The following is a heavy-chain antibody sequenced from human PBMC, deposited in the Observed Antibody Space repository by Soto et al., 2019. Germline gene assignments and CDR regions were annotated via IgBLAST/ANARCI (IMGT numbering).Heavy chain of an antibody. D-gene: IGHD6-19*01. CDR1: GFTFSSYA. J-gene: IGHJ6*02. Sequence: GGSLRLSCAASGFTFSSYAMHWVRQAPGKGLEWVAVISYDGSNKYYADSVKGRFTISRDNSKNTLYLQMNSLRAEDTAVYYCARDLESSGAGDVWGQGTTVTVSS. V-gene: IGHV3-30-3*01. CDR3: ARDLESSGAGDV. CDR2: ISYDGSNK.